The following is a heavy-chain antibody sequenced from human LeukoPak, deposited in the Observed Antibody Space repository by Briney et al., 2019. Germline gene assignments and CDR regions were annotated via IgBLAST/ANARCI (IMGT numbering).Heavy chain of an antibody. V-gene: IGHV3-13*01. D-gene: IGHD1/OR15-1a*01. CDR3: ARGNIYTSAIDY. J-gene: IGHJ4*01. CDR1: GFTFSSYD. CDR2: IGAAGDT. Sequence: GGSLRLSCAASGFTFSSYDMRWVRQATGKGLEWVSAIGAAGDTYYPGSVKGRFTISRENGKNSLYLQMNSLRAGETAAYYCARGNIYTSAIDYWGQETLVTVSS.